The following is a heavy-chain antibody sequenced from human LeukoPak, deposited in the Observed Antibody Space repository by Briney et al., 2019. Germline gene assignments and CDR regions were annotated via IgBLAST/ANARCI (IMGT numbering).Heavy chain of an antibody. Sequence: PSQTLSLTCTVSGGSISSGSYYWSWIRQPAGKGLEWIGRIYTSGSTNYNPSLKSRVTISVDTSKNQFSLKLSSVTAADTAVYYCARVNQVWYGSGGVYNWFDPWGQGTLVTVSS. CDR1: GGSISSGSYY. V-gene: IGHV4-61*02. J-gene: IGHJ5*02. CDR2: IYTSGST. CDR3: ARVNQVWYGSGGVYNWFDP. D-gene: IGHD3-10*01.